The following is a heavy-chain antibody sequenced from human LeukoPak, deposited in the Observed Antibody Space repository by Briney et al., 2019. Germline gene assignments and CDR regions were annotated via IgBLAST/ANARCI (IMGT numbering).Heavy chain of an antibody. J-gene: IGHJ4*02. D-gene: IGHD3-10*01. V-gene: IGHV3-30*18. CDR1: GFTFSSYG. Sequence: GGSLRLSCAASGFTFSSYGMHWFRQAPGKGLEWVAVTSYDGSNKNYADSVKGRFTISRDNSKNTLYLQMNSLGAEDTAVYYCAKKSPGTYYAPPDYWGQGTLVTVSS. CDR2: TSYDGSNK. CDR3: AKKSPGTYYAPPDY.